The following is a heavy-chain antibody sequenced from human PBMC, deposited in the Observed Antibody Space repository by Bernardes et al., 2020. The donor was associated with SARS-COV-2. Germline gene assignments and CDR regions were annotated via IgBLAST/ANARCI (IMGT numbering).Heavy chain of an antibody. CDR3: ATVKDYDYIWGSYRLPYFDY. J-gene: IGHJ4*02. CDR2: ISTSGGSA. D-gene: IGHD3-16*02. CDR1: GFTFYNYA. Sequence: GGSLRLSCVVSGFTFYNYAMSWVRQAPGKGLKWVSYISTSGGSAYYADSVKGRFTISSDNSKNTLYLHMSSLRAEETAVYYCATVKDYDYIWGSYRLPYFDYWGQGTLGAVSS. V-gene: IGHV3-23*01.